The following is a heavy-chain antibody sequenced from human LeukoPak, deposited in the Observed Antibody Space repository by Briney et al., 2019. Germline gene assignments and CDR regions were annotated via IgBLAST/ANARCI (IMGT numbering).Heavy chain of an antibody. J-gene: IGHJ4*02. CDR1: GYTFTSYD. Sequence: ASVKVSCKASGYTFTSYDINWVRQATGQGLEWMGWMNPNSGNTGYAQKFQGRVTMTRDTSTSTVYMELSSLRSEDTAVYYCARPFYDSSAHYVWYFDYWGQGTLVTVSS. D-gene: IGHD3-22*01. V-gene: IGHV1-8*02. CDR2: MNPNSGNT. CDR3: ARPFYDSSAHYVWYFDY.